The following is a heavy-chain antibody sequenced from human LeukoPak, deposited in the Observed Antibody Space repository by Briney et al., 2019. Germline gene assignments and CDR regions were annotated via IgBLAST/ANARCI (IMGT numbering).Heavy chain of an antibody. CDR2: INPNSGGT. D-gene: IGHD6-13*01. CDR3: ARGYSSSSINWFDP. Sequence: ASVKVSCKASGYTFTGYYMHWVRQAPGQGLEWMGWINPNSGGTNYAQKFQGWVTMTRDTSISTAYMELSRLRSDDTAVYYCARGYSSSSINWFDPWGQGTLVTVSS. CDR1: GYTFTGYY. J-gene: IGHJ5*02. V-gene: IGHV1-2*04.